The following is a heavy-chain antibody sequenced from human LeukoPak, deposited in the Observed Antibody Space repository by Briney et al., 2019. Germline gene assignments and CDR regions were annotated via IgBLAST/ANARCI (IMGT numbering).Heavy chain of an antibody. CDR3: ARQEGWGILTGYYKHCEC. Sequence: SETLPLTCNVSGGSISSYYWSWIRQPPGKGLEWIGYIYYSGSTNYNPSLKSRVTISVDTSKNQFSLNLTSVTAADTAVYYCARQEGWGILTGYYKHCECWGEGALVTVSS. D-gene: IGHD3-9*01. CDR2: IYYSGST. CDR1: GGSISSYY. J-gene: IGHJ4*02. V-gene: IGHV4-59*08.